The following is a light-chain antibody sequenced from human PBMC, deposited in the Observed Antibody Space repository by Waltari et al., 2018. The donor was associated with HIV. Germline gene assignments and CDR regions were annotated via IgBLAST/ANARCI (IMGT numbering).Light chain of an antibody. CDR1: QSVSSN. V-gene: IGKV3-15*01. CDR3: QQYDNWPFT. CDR2: GAS. Sequence: DIVMTQSPATLSSSPGESATLSCRASQSVSSNLAWYQQKLGQAPRLLIYGASTRATGIPASFIGSGSGTEFTLTISSLQSEDFAVYYCQQYDNWPFTFGQGTKLEIK. J-gene: IGKJ2*01.